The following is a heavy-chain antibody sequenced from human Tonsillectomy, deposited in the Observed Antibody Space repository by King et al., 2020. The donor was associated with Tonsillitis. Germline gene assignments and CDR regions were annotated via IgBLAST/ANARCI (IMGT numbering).Heavy chain of an antibody. CDR2: ISSSRSHI. V-gene: IGHV3-21*01. D-gene: IGHD3-10*01. Sequence: VQLVESGGGLVKPGGSLRLSCAASGFTLSGYSMNWVRQAPGKGLEWVSSISSSRSHIFYADSVKGRFTISRDNAKNSLYLQMNSLRAEDTAVYYWARHFYYGSGSLRYGMDVWGQGTTVTVSS. CDR1: GFTLSGYS. CDR3: ARHFYYGSGSLRYGMDV. J-gene: IGHJ6*02.